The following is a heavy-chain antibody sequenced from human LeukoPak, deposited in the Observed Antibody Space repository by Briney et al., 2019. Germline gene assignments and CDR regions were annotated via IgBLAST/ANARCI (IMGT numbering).Heavy chain of an antibody. CDR2: INPNSGGT. CDR1: GYTFTGYY. D-gene: IGHD6-19*01. Sequence: ASVKVSCKASGYTFTGYYMHWVRQAPGQGLEWMGWINPNSGGTNYAQKFQGRVTMTRDTSISTAYMELSRLRSDDTAVYYCARNSHGYSSGWLQFNFDYWGQGTLVTVSS. J-gene: IGHJ4*02. CDR3: ARNSHGYSSGWLQFNFDY. V-gene: IGHV1-2*02.